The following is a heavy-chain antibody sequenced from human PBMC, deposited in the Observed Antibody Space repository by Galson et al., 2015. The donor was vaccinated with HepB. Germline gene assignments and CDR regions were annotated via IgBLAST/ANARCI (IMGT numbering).Heavy chain of an antibody. CDR2: ISTYSDNT. D-gene: IGHD2/OR15-2a*01. Sequence: SVKVSCKASGYSFTKFGITWVRQAPGQGLEWMGWISTYSDNTNFARKFQGRVAMTTDTPTNTAYKDLRTLTSDDTAVYYCATARYSNSPPEFWGQGTRVTGSS. CDR1: GYSFTKFG. V-gene: IGHV1-18*01. J-gene: IGHJ4*02. CDR3: ATARYSNSPPEF.